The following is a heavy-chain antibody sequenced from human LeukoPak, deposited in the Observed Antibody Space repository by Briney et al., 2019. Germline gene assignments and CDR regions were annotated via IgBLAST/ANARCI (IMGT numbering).Heavy chain of an antibody. Sequence: GGSLRLSCAASGFSVSNSFMSWVRQAPGKGLEWVSIIYSGGTTYYADSVKGRFTISRDNSKNTLYLQMNSLRAEDTAVYFCARDDRIGAAGTFDNWRQGTLVTVSS. D-gene: IGHD6-13*01. CDR2: IYSGGTT. CDR1: GFSVSNSF. V-gene: IGHV3-53*01. CDR3: ARDDRIGAAGTFDN. J-gene: IGHJ4*02.